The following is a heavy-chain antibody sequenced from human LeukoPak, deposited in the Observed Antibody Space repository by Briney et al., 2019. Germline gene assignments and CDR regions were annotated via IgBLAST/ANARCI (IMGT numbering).Heavy chain of an antibody. V-gene: IGHV3-11*01. CDR3: ARDALGSYDY. J-gene: IGHJ4*02. Sequence: GGSLRLSCAASGFTFSDYYMFWIRQAPGKGLEWISYISNSGSTMYYADSVKGRFTISRDNGKNSLYLQMNSLGAEDTAVCYCARDALGSYDYWGQGTLVTVSS. D-gene: IGHD3-10*01. CDR1: GFTFSDYY. CDR2: ISNSGSTM.